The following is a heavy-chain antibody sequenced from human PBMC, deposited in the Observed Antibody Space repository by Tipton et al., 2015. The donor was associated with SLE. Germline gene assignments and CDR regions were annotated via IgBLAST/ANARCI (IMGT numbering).Heavy chain of an antibody. D-gene: IGHD6-19*01. CDR1: GFSVSNNY. CDR2: ISSGGST. V-gene: IGHV3-53*05. CDR3: ARDVREADSSGWYNGFDV. J-gene: IGHJ3*01. Sequence: SLRLSCAASGFSVSNNYMNWVRQAPGKGLEWVSSISSGGSTYYINSVRGRFTISRDNSKNTIYLQMNSLRPEDTALYYCARDVREADSSGWYNGFDVWGQGTVVTVAS.